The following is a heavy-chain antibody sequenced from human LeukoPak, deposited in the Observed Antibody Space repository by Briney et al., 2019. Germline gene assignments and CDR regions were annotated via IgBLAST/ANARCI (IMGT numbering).Heavy chain of an antibody. Sequence: GGSLRLSCAASGFTFSNAWVSWVRQAPGKGLEWVGRIKSKTDGGTTDYAAPVKGRFTISRDDSKNTLYLQMNSLKTEDTAVYYCTATMVRGAPDYWGQGTLVTVSS. V-gene: IGHV3-15*01. CDR3: TATMVRGAPDY. D-gene: IGHD3-10*01. CDR2: IKSKTDGGTT. CDR1: GFTFSNAW. J-gene: IGHJ4*02.